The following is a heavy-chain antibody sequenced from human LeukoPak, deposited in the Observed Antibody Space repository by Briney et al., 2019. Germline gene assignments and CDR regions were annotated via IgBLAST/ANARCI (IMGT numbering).Heavy chain of an antibody. D-gene: IGHD5-12*01. CDR2: IYYSGST. Sequence: SETLSLTCTVSGGSISSSSYYWGWIRQPPGKGLEWIGSIYYSGSTNYNPSLKSRVTMSVDTSKNQFSLKLSSVTAADTAVYYCARIRGYSGYDPYYMDVWGKGTTVTVSS. V-gene: IGHV4-39*07. CDR1: GGSISSSSYY. CDR3: ARIRGYSGYDPYYMDV. J-gene: IGHJ6*03.